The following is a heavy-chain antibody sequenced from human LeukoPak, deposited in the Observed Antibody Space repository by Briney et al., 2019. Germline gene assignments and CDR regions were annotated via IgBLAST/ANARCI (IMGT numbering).Heavy chain of an antibody. Sequence: GASVKVSCKASGYTFTSYGISWVRQAPGQGLEWMGWISAYNGNTNYAQKLQGRVTMTTDTSTSTAYMELRSLRSDDTAVYYCARDTYPHYYDSSGYNDAFDIWGQGTMVTVSS. CDR3: ARDTYPHYYDSSGYNDAFDI. D-gene: IGHD3-22*01. J-gene: IGHJ3*02. CDR1: GYTFTSYG. CDR2: ISAYNGNT. V-gene: IGHV1-18*01.